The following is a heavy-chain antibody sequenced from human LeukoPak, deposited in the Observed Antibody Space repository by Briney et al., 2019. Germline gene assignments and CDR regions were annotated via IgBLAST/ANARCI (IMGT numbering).Heavy chain of an antibody. CDR3: ARAPVYGDPRFDY. J-gene: IGHJ4*02. D-gene: IGHD4-17*01. V-gene: IGHV4-30-4*01. CDR1: GGSISSGDYY. Sequence: NSSETLSLTCTVSGGSISSGDYYWSWIRQPPGKGLEWIGYIYYSGSTYYNPSLKSRVTISVDTSKNQFSLKLSSVTAADTAVYYCARAPVYGDPRFDYWGQGTLVTVSS. CDR2: IYYSGST.